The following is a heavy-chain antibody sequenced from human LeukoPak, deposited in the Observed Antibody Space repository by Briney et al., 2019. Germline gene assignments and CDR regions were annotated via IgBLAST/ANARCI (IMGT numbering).Heavy chain of an antibody. Sequence: GGSLRLSCAASGFTFSSYAMGWVRQAPGKGLEWVSGISGSGDNTYYADSVKGRFTISRDNAKNTLYLQMNSLRAEDTAVYYCARERGYSYGLDYWGQGTLVTVSS. V-gene: IGHV3-23*01. J-gene: IGHJ4*02. CDR3: ARERGYSYGLDY. D-gene: IGHD5-18*01. CDR2: ISGSGDNT. CDR1: GFTFSSYA.